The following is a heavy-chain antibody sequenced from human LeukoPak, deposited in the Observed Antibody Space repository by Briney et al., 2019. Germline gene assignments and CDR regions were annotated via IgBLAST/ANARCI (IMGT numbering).Heavy chain of an antibody. J-gene: IGHJ6*02. CDR3: AGSPIFGVDYYYYYGMDV. Sequence: QPGGSLRLSCAASGSTFSSYSMNWVRQAPGKGLEWVAVIWYDGSNKYYADSVKGRFTISRDNSKNTLYLQMNSLRAEDTAVYYCAGSPIFGVDYYYYYGMDVWGQGTTVTVSS. D-gene: IGHD3-3*01. CDR2: IWYDGSNK. CDR1: GSTFSSYS. V-gene: IGHV3-33*08.